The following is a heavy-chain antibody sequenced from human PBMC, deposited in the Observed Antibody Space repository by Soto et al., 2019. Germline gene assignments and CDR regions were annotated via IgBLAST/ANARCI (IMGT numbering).Heavy chain of an antibody. CDR2: TYYRSKWYN. CDR1: GDSVSSNSAA. V-gene: IGHV6-1*01. CDR3: ARITRSVDIVATIDPDAFDI. D-gene: IGHD5-12*01. J-gene: IGHJ3*02. Sequence: PSQTLSLTCAISGDSVSSNSAAWNWIRQSPSRGLEWLGRTYYRSKWYNDYAVSVKSRITINPDTSKNQFSLQLNSVTPEDTAVYYCARITRSVDIVATIDPDAFDIWGQGTMFTV.